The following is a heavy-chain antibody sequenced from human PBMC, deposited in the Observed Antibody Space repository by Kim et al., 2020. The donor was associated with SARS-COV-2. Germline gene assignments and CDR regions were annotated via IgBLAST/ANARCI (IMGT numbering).Heavy chain of an antibody. V-gene: IGHV3-11*05. Sequence: GGSLRLSCAASGFTFNYYYMSWIRQAPGKGLEWLSYISSSTSYTNYADSVKGRFTISRDNAKNSLYLQMNGLRAEDTAVYYCARVREGATSVYYLDGWG. D-gene: IGHD5-12*01. CDR2: ISSSTSYT. CDR1: GFTFNYYY. CDR3: ARVREGATSVYYLDG. J-gene: IGHJ4*01.